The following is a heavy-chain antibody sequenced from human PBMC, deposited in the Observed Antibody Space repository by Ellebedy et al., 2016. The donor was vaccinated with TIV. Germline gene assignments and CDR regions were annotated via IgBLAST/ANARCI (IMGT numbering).Heavy chain of an antibody. CDR2: IYYSGST. CDR1: GGSMDSGGHC. Sequence: MPSETLSLTCAVSGGSMDSGGHCWSWVRQTRGKGREWIGYIYYSGSTYFNSSLKSRVTMSIDKSKNQFSLTLRSVTAADTAVYYCARVNKRANLGVDAFALWGQGTTVIVS. J-gene: IGHJ3*01. CDR3: ARVNKRANLGVDAFAL. D-gene: IGHD3-16*01. V-gene: IGHV4-30-2*01.